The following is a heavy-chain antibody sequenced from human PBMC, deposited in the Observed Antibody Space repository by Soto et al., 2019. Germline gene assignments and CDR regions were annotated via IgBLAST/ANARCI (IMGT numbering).Heavy chain of an antibody. V-gene: IGHV3-23*01. Sequence: GGSLRLSCAASGFTFSSYAMNWVRQAPGKGLEWVSTIDYTGGYSYYADSVKGRFTISRDNSQKTLDLQMNSLRAEDTAIYYCAKVPPWSYCSSVSCPLYYWGQRSPVPVSS. CDR1: GFTFSSYA. CDR3: AKVPPWSYCSSVSCPLYY. D-gene: IGHD2-2*01. J-gene: IGHJ4*02. CDR2: IDYTGGYS.